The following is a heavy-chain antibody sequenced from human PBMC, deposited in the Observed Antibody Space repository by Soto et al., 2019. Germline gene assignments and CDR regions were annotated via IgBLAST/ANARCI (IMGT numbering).Heavy chain of an antibody. CDR2: INAGNGNT. Sequence: ASVKVSCKASGYTFTSYAMHWVRQAPGQRLEWMGWINAGNGNTKYSQKFQGRVTITRDTSVSTAYMEPSSLRSEDTAVYYCASGGATVTTSYYYYGMDVWGQGTTVTVSS. CDR3: ASGGATVTTSYYYYGMDV. D-gene: IGHD4-4*01. J-gene: IGHJ6*02. V-gene: IGHV1-3*01. CDR1: GYTFTSYA.